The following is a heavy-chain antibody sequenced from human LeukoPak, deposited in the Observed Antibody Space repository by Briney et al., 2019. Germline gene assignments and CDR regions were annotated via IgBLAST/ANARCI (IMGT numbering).Heavy chain of an antibody. J-gene: IGHJ4*02. D-gene: IGHD3-22*01. CDR3: ARYPRLYDSSDYPFDY. Sequence: SETLSLTCTVSGGSISSGGYHWSWIRQHPGKGLEWIGYIYYSGSTYYNPSLKSRVTISVDTSKNQFSLKLSSVTAADTAVYYCARYPRLYDSSDYPFDYWGQGTLVTVSS. CDR1: GGSISSGGYH. V-gene: IGHV4-31*03. CDR2: IYYSGST.